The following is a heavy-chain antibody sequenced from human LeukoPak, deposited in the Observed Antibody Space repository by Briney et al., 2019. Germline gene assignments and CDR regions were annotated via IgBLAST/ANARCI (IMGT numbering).Heavy chain of an antibody. Sequence: KTSETLSLTCAVYGGSFSGYYWSWIRQPPGKGLEWIGEINYSGSTNYNPSLKSRVTISVDTSKNQFSLKLSSVTAADTAVYYCARLAPVSGMDVWGQGTTVTVSS. CDR2: INYSGST. CDR1: GGSFSGYY. V-gene: IGHV4-34*01. J-gene: IGHJ6*02. D-gene: IGHD1-14*01. CDR3: ARLAPVSGMDV.